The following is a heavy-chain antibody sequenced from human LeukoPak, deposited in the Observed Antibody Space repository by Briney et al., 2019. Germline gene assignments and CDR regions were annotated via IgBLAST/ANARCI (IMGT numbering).Heavy chain of an antibody. V-gene: IGHV4-34*01. CDR2: INHSGST. CDR3: ARVSAWSSTSHSTYGMDV. J-gene: IGHJ6*02. CDR1: GVSFSGYY. Sequence: SGTLSLTCAVYGVSFSGYYWSWIRQPPGKGLEWIGEINHSGSTNYNPSLKSRVTISVDTSKNEFSLKLSSVTAADTAVYYCARVSAWSSTSHSTYGMDVWGQGTTVTVSS. D-gene: IGHD2-2*01.